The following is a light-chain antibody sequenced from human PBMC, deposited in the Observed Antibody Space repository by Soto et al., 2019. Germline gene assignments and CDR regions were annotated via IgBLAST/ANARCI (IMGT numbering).Light chain of an antibody. CDR1: SSNIGANYD. J-gene: IGLJ3*02. CDR3: QSFDSSLRGWV. V-gene: IGLV1-40*01. Sequence: QSVLTQPPSVSGAPGQGVTISCTGSSSNIGANYDVHWYQHLPGTAPKLLTYDNSNRPSGVPDRFSGSKSGTSASLAITGLQAEDEADYYCQSFDSSLRGWVFGGGTKLTVL. CDR2: DNS.